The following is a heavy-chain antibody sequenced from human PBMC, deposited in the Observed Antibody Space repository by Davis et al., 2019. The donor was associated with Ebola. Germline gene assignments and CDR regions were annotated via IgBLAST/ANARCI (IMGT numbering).Heavy chain of an antibody. CDR1: GFTFSDHY. Sequence: PGGSLRLSCAASGFTFSDHYMDWVRQAPGQGLEWVARVRNKANSYTTEYAASVKGRFTISRDDSKNSLYLQMNSLKTEDTAVYYCSRGSVGTGFRALDMWGQGTMVTVSS. CDR3: SRGSVGTGFRALDM. CDR2: VRNKANSYTT. D-gene: IGHD5-18*01. J-gene: IGHJ3*02. V-gene: IGHV3-72*01.